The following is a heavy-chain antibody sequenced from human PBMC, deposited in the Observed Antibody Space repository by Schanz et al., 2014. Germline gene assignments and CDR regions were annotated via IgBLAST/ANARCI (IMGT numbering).Heavy chain of an antibody. CDR3: ARSTYYDILTGQTHTRVDVRYFDL. CDR2: IKHDGSEK. J-gene: IGHJ2*01. D-gene: IGHD3-9*01. Sequence: EVQLVESGGGLVQPGGSLRLSCAVSGFTVSDHYMDWVRQAPGKGLEWVAYIKHDGSEKYHVDSVKGRFTISRDNAKNSLFLQMHSLRADDTAVYYCARSTYYDILTGQTHTRVDVRYFDLWGRGTLVTVSS. V-gene: IGHV3-7*01. CDR1: GFTVSDHY.